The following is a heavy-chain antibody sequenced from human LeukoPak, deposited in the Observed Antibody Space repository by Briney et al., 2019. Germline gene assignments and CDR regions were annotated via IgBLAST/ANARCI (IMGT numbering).Heavy chain of an antibody. Sequence: PGGSLTLSCATSGFNFDRYTIQWLRQAPGKGLVWVSLAGWAGGTTFYSDSVRGRFTIYRDSGRKSVYLQMNSLTTDDTAFYFCAKELDTMFFDYWGQGALVTVSS. D-gene: IGHD3-10*02. CDR2: AGWAGGTT. CDR3: AKELDTMFFDY. CDR1: GFNFDRYT. J-gene: IGHJ4*02. V-gene: IGHV3-43*01.